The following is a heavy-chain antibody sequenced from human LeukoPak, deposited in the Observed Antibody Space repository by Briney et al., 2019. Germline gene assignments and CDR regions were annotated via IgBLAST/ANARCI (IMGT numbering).Heavy chain of an antibody. V-gene: IGHV1-46*01. CDR3: ARGRSSPDFDL. D-gene: IGHD6-13*01. J-gene: IGHJ2*01. Sequence: GASVKVPCKASGYTFTSYYMHWVRQAPGQGLEWMGIINPSGGSTSYAQKFQGRVTMTRDMSTSTVYMELSSLRSEDTAVYYCARGRSSPDFDLWGRGTLVTVSS. CDR2: INPSGGST. CDR1: GYTFTSYY.